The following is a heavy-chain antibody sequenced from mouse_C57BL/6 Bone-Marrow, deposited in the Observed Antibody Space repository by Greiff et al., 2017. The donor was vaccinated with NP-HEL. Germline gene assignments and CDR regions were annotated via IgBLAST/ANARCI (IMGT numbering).Heavy chain of an antibody. CDR2: IDPENGDT. J-gene: IGHJ3*01. CDR1: GFNIKDDY. D-gene: IGHD2-5*01. V-gene: IGHV14-4*01. Sequence: VQLQQSGAELVRPGASVKLSCTASGFNIKDDYMHWVKQRPEQGLEWIGWIDPENGDTEYASKFQGKATITADTSSNTAYLQLSSLTSEDTAVYYFTGSYSNYWLAYWGQGTLVTVSA. CDR3: TGSYSNYWLAY.